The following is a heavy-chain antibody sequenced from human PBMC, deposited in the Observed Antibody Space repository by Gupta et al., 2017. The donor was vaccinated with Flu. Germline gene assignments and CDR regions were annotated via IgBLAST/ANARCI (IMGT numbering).Heavy chain of an antibody. V-gene: IGHV1-69*06. J-gene: IGHJ4*02. CDR3: ARATYYNTSGYPYFDF. CDR1: A. D-gene: IGHD3-22*01. CDR2: IIPFVDTA. Sequence: AISWVRQAPGQGLEWMGGIIPFVDTANYAQKFQGRVTISADKSTDTAYMELSNLTSDDTALYYGARATYYNTSGYPYFDFWGQGTLVTVSS.